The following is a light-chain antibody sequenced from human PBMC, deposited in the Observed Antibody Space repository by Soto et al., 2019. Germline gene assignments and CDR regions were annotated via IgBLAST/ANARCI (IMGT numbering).Light chain of an antibody. J-gene: IGKJ2*01. CDR1: QSVSSY. CDR2: DAS. Sequence: EIVLTQSPATLSLSPGERATLSCRASQSVSSYLAWYQQKPGQAPRLLIYDASNRATGIPARLSGXXXXTXXTLTISSLEPEDFAVYYCQQRSNWPGTFGQGTKLEIK. V-gene: IGKV3-11*01. CDR3: QQRSNWPGT.